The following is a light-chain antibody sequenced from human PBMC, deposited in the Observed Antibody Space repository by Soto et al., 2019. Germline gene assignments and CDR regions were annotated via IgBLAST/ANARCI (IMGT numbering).Light chain of an antibody. J-gene: IGKJ4*01. CDR1: PSVSSSF. CDR2: DAS. Sequence: EIVLTHSPGTLSLSPGERATLSFRSSPSVSSSFLAWYQQKPGQAPRLLIYDASNRATGIPARFSGSGSGTDFTLTISSLEPEDFAVYYCQQRSNWPPLTFGGGTKVDIK. V-gene: IGKV3D-20*02. CDR3: QQRSNWPPLT.